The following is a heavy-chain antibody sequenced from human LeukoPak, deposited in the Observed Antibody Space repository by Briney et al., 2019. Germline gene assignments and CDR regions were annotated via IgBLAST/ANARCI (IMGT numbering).Heavy chain of an antibody. Sequence: SETLSLTCTVSGVSISSYYWSWLRQPPGKGLEWIGYIYYSGSTNYNPSLKSRVTISVDTSKNQFSLKLSSVTAADTAVYYCASMTHCSSTSCSYNWFDPWGQGTLVTVSS. CDR2: IYYSGST. CDR1: GVSISSYY. V-gene: IGHV4-59*01. CDR3: ASMTHCSSTSCSYNWFDP. D-gene: IGHD2-2*01. J-gene: IGHJ5*02.